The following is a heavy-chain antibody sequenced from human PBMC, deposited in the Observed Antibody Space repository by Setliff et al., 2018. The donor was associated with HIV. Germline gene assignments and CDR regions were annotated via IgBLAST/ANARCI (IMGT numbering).Heavy chain of an antibody. V-gene: IGHV4-61*09. CDR1: GGSISSGSYY. J-gene: IGHJ4*02. D-gene: IGHD3-10*01. Sequence: SETLSLTCTVSGGSISSGSYYWSWSRQPAGKGLEWIGHIHTSGSTKYNPSLKSRVTISADTSRNQFSLNLSSVTAAEKAEYYCARVGYHGSGRYSFDYWGQGTLVTVSS. CDR2: IHTSGST. CDR3: ARVGYHGSGRYSFDY.